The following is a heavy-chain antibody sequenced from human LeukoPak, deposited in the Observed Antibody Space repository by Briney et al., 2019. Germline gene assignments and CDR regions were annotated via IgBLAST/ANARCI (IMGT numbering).Heavy chain of an antibody. CDR2: ISSSSSYI. J-gene: IGHJ5*02. CDR1: GFTFSSYS. CDR3: AHLSRLGELHGS. D-gene: IGHD3-16*01. Sequence: PGGSLRLSCAASGFTFSSYSMNWVRQAPGKGLEWVSSISSSSSYIYYADSVKGRFTISRDNAKNSLSLQMNSLRAEDTAVYYCAHLSRLGELHGSWGQGTLVTVSS. V-gene: IGHV3-21*01.